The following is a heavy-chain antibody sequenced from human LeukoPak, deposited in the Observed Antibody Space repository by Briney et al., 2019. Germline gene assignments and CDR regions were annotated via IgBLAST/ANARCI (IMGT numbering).Heavy chain of an antibody. CDR2: ITGSGVTT. CDR3: ARPTSSGSINS. J-gene: IGHJ4*02. Sequence: GGSLRLSCAASGFTFNDYDMHWVRQAPGKGLEWVSFITGSGVTTSHADSVKGRFTISKDSAKHSLFLQMNSLRAEDTAVYYCARPTSSGSINSWGQGTLVTVSS. V-gene: IGHV3-48*01. CDR1: GFTFNDYD. D-gene: IGHD6-19*01.